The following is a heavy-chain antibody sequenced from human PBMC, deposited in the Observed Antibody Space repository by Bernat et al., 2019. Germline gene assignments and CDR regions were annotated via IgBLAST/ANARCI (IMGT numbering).Heavy chain of an antibody. V-gene: IGHV1-69*08. CDR3: ARERLPYDSSGIGDAFDI. J-gene: IGHJ3*02. Sequence: QVQLVQSGAEVKKPGSSVKVSCKASGGTFSSSTISWVRQAPGQGLEWMGRIIPILGIANYAQKFQGRVTITADKSTSTAYMELSSLRSEDTAVYYCARERLPYDSSGIGDAFDIWGQVTMVTVSS. CDR2: IIPILGIA. D-gene: IGHD3-22*01. CDR1: GGTFSSST.